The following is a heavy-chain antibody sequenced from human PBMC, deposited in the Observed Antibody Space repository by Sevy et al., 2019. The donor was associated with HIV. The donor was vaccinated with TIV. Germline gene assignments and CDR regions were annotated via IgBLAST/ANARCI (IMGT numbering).Heavy chain of an antibody. Sequence: SQTLSLTCTVSGGSITSLYWNWIRQPPGKGLEWMANIYYNGHINYNPSLKSRVTLSLDTSKNQFYLRLSSGTAADTAMYYCAGENAWGRGYSWGQGTLVTVSS. D-gene: IGHD1-26*01. V-gene: IGHV4-59*08. J-gene: IGHJ4*02. CDR3: AGENAWGRGYS. CDR2: IYYNGHI. CDR1: GGSITSLY.